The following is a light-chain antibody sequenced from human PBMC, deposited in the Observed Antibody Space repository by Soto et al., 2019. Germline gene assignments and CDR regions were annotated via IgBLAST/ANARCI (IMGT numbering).Light chain of an antibody. CDR2: EVS. Sequence: QSVLTQPPSASGSPGQSVTISCTGTSSDVGGYNFVSWYQQHPGKAPKLMIYEVSNRPSGVPDRFSGSKSGNTASLTVSGLQAEDEADYYCSSYAGGNNLVFGGGTKVTVL. CDR3: SSYAGGNNLV. V-gene: IGLV2-8*01. CDR1: SSDVGGYNF. J-gene: IGLJ2*01.